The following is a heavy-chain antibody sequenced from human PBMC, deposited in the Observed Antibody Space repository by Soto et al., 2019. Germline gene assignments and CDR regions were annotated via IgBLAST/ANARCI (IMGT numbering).Heavy chain of an antibody. J-gene: IGHJ6*02. CDR2: IYPGDSDT. V-gene: IGHV5-51*01. D-gene: IGHD3-3*01. CDR3: ARLSDFWSGYPPYYGMDV. Sequence: PGEPLKISCNGSGYSFTNYWIGWVRQMPGKGLEWMGIIYPGDSDTRYSPSFQGQVTISADKSISTAYLQWSSLMASDTAMYFCARLSDFWSGYPPYYGMDVWGQGTTVTVS. CDR1: GYSFTNYW.